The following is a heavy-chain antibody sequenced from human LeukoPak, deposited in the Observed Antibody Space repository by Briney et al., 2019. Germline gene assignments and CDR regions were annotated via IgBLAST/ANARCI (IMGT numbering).Heavy chain of an antibody. CDR2: ISYDGSNK. D-gene: IGHD4-17*01. CDR1: GFTFSSYG. Sequence: GGSLRLSCAASGFTFSSYGMHWVRQAPGKGLEWVAVISYDGSNKYYADSVKGRFTISRDNSKNTLYLQMNSLRAEDTAVYYCAKEWKDYGDYLDPFDYWGQGTLVTVSS. J-gene: IGHJ4*02. CDR3: AKEWKDYGDYLDPFDY. V-gene: IGHV3-30*18.